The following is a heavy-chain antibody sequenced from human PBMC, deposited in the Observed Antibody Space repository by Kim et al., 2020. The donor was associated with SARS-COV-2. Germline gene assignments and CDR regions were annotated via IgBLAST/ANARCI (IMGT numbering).Heavy chain of an antibody. CDR1: GFTFSDSG. CDR3: TRRLSDSTGYYASGYYYGMDV. J-gene: IGHJ6*02. Sequence: GGSLRLSCAASGFTFSDSGIHWVRQTSGRGLEWVGRIRSRVNNYATLYGASVRGRFTISRDDSKNTAYLQMNSLRTEDTAVYYCTRRLSDSTGYYASGYYYGMDVWGRGPRSPSP. V-gene: IGHV3-73*01. CDR2: IRSRVNNYAT. D-gene: IGHD3-22*01.